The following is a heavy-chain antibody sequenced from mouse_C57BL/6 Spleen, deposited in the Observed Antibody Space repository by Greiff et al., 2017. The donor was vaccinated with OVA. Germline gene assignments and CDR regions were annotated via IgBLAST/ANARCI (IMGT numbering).Heavy chain of an antibody. D-gene: IGHD2-3*01. J-gene: IGHJ2*01. CDR2: IYPGNSDT. V-gene: IGHV1-5*01. Sequence: EVQGVESGTVLARPGASVKMSCKTSGYTFTSYWMHWVKQRPGQGLEWIGAIYPGNSDTSYNQKFKGKAKLTAVTSASTAYMELSSLTNEDSAVYYCTRSNDGYYYYFDYWGQGTTLTVSS. CDR3: TRSNDGYYYYFDY. CDR1: GYTFTSYW.